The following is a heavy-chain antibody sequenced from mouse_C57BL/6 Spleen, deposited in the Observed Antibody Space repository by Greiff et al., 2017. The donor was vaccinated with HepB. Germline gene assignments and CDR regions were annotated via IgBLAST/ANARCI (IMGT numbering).Heavy chain of an antibody. CDR2: IDPSDSYT. CDR1: GYTFTSYW. Sequence: QVQLQQPGAELVMPGASVKLSCKASGYTFTSYWMHWVKQRPGQGLEWIGAIDPSDSYTNYNQKFKGKSPLTVDKSSSTAYMQLSSLTSEDSAVYYCARSPQYYGSSYLYYYAMDYWGQGTSVTVSS. V-gene: IGHV1-69*01. CDR3: ARSPQYYGSSYLYYYAMDY. J-gene: IGHJ4*01. D-gene: IGHD1-1*01.